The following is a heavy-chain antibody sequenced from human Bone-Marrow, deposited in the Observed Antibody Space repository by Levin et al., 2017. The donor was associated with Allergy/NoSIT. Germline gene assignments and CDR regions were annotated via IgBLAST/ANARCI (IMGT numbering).Heavy chain of an antibody. D-gene: IGHD3-3*01. CDR3: AKGSYDFWSGYYMEFDY. CDR2: ISGSGGST. V-gene: IGHV3-23*01. CDR1: GFTFSSYA. Sequence: PGGSLRLSCAASGFTFSSYAMSWVRQAPGKGLEWVSAISGSGGSTYYADSVKGRFTISRDNSKNTLYLQMNSLRAEDTAVYYCAKGSYDFWSGYYMEFDYWGQGTLVTVSS. J-gene: IGHJ4*02.